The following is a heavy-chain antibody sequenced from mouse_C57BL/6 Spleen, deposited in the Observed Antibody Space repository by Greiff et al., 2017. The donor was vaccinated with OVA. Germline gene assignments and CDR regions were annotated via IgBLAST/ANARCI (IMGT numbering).Heavy chain of an antibody. CDR2: INPGNGGT. V-gene: IGHV1-53*01. Sequence: QVQLQQPGTELVKPGASVKLSCKASGYTFTSYWMHWVKQRPGHGLEWIGNINPGNGGTNYNEKFKSKATLTVDKSSSTAYMQLSRLTAEDTAVYDCASAPYYGYYFDYWGQGTTLTVSS. CDR3: ASAPYYGYYFDY. D-gene: IGHD2-9*01. CDR1: GYTFTSYW. J-gene: IGHJ2*01.